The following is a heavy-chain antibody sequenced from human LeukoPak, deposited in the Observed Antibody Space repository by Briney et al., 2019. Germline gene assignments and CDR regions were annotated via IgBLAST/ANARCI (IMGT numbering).Heavy chain of an antibody. CDR3: ARETSQKGAHYLDV. J-gene: IGHJ6*03. D-gene: IGHD3-16*01. V-gene: IGHV6-1*01. CDR1: GDSVSRNTAG. CDR2: TYYRSKWYS. Sequence: SQTLSLTCAISGDSVSRNTAGWNWIRQSPSRGLEWLGRTYYRSKWYSDFAPSVRNRITINPDTSKNQFSLKLRSVTAADTAVYYCARETSQKGAHYLDVWGKGTTVTISS.